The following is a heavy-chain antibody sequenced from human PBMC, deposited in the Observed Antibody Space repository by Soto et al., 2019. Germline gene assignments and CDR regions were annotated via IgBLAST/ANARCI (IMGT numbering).Heavy chain of an antibody. Sequence: QVQLVQSGAEVKKPGSSVKVSCKASEGTFSSYAISWVRQAPGQGLEWMGGIIPIFGTANYAQKFQGRVTITADESTSTAYMELSSLRSEDTAVYYCARAPIAGPGGYSDYWGQGTLVTVSS. D-gene: IGHD6-13*01. CDR2: IIPIFGTA. CDR1: EGTFSSYA. CDR3: ARAPIAGPGGYSDY. J-gene: IGHJ4*02. V-gene: IGHV1-69*01.